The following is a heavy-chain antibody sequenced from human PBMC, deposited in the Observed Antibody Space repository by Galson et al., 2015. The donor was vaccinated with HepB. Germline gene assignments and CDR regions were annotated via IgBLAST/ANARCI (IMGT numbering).Heavy chain of an antibody. CDR3: ARGFGNSIAAAGTKSFDY. CDR1: GGSISSYY. Sequence: ETLSLTCTVSGGSISSYYWSWIRQPAGKGLEWIGRIYTSGSTNYNPSLKSRVTTSVDTSKNQFSLKLSSVTAADTAVYYCARGFGNSIAAAGTKSFDYWGQGTLVTVSS. D-gene: IGHD6-13*01. J-gene: IGHJ4*02. V-gene: IGHV4-4*07. CDR2: IYTSGST.